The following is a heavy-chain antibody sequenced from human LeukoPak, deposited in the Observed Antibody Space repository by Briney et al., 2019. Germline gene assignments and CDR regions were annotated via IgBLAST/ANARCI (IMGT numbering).Heavy chain of an antibody. CDR1: GFTFSSYS. V-gene: IGHV3-30*18. Sequence: GGPLRLSCAASGFTFSSYSMNWVRQAPGKGLEWVAVISSDGRKRYYADSVNGRFTISRDNRKSTLYLQMDSLRAEDTAVYYCAKEVRGVIMEGYFDYWGQGSLVTVSS. CDR2: ISSDGRKR. D-gene: IGHD3-10*01. J-gene: IGHJ4*02. CDR3: AKEVRGVIMEGYFDY.